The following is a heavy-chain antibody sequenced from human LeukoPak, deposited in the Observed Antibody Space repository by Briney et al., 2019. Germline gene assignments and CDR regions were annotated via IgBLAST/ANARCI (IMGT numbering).Heavy chain of an antibody. CDR2: FDPEDGET. CDR1: GYTLTELS. CDR3: ATGTDYYDSSGYLNDY. J-gene: IGHJ4*02. D-gene: IGHD3-22*01. Sequence: GASVKVSCKVSGYTLTELSMHWVRQAPGKGLEWMGGFDPEDGETIYAQKFQGRVTMTEDTSTDTAYMELSSLRSEDTAVYYCATGTDYYDSSGYLNDYWGQGTLVTVSS. V-gene: IGHV1-24*01.